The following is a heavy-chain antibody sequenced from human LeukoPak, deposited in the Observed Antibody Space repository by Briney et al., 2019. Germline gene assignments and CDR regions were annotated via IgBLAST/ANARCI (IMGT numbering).Heavy chain of an antibody. CDR2: ISGSGEST. Sequence: QPGGSLRLSCAASGFTFSSNAMSWVRQAPGKGLEWVSAISGSGESTYYANSVKGRFTISRDIHKNTLFLQMNSLRAEDTAVYYCANYLGSRNFYDYWGQAALVTVSS. CDR1: GFTFSSNA. D-gene: IGHD1-14*01. J-gene: IGHJ4*02. V-gene: IGHV3-23*01. CDR3: ANYLGSRNFYDY.